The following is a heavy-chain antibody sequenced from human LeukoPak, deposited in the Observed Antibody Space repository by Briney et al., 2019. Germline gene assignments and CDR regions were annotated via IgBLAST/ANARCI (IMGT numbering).Heavy chain of an antibody. CDR1: GFTFSSYA. D-gene: IGHD3-10*01. CDR2: FSVSDGRT. Sequence: GGSLRLSCAASGFTFSSYAMSWVRQAPGKGLEYISTFSVSDGRTYYADSVRGRFTISRDNSKYTVYLQMNSLRVEDTAVYYCAKQHAATGGYFDYWGQGTLVTVSS. V-gene: IGHV3-23*01. J-gene: IGHJ4*02. CDR3: AKQHAATGGYFDY.